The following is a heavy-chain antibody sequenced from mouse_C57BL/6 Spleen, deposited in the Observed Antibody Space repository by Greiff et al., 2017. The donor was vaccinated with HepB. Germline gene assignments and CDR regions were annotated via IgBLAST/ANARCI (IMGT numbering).Heavy chain of an antibody. V-gene: IGHV5-17*01. CDR3: ARNSNYVGKYFDY. CDR2: ISSGSSTI. J-gene: IGHJ2*01. CDR1: GFTFSDYG. D-gene: IGHD2-5*01. Sequence: VQLKQSGGGLVKPGGSLKLSCAASGFTFSDYGMHWVRQAPEKGLEWVAYISSGSSTIYYADTVKGRFTISRDNAKNTLFLQMTSLRSEDTAMYYCARNSNYVGKYFDYWGQGTTLTVSS.